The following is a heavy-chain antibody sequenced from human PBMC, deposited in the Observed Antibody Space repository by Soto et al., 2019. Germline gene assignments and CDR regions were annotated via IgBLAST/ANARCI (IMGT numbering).Heavy chain of an antibody. V-gene: IGHV5-51*01. CDR3: ASRPPTGDRDDAFDI. Sequence: GESLKISCKGSGYSFTSYWIGWVRQMPGKGLEWMGIIYPGDSDTRYSPSFQGQVTISADKSISTAYLQWSSLKASDPAMYYCASRPPTGDRDDAFDIWGQGTMVTVSS. CDR1: GYSFTSYW. D-gene: IGHD7-27*01. J-gene: IGHJ3*02. CDR2: IYPGDSDT.